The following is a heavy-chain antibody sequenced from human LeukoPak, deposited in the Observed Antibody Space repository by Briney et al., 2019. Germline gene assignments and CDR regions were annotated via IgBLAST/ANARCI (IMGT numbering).Heavy chain of an antibody. CDR2: IIPIFGTA. CDR3: ARAWDIVVVPAALYPIDP. V-gene: IGHV1-69*13. D-gene: IGHD2-2*01. J-gene: IGHJ5*02. CDR1: GGTFSSYA. Sequence: SVKVSCKASGGTFSSYAISWVRQAPGQGLEWMGGIIPIFGTANYAQKFQGRVTITADESTSTAYMELSSLRSEDTAVYYCARAWDIVVVPAALYPIDPWGQGTLVTVSS.